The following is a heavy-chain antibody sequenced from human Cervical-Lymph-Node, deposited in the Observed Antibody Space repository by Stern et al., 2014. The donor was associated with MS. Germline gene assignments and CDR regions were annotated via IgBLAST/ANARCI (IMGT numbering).Heavy chain of an antibody. CDR3: ARHQGGIAAN. CDR2: ITPLFGTT. CDR1: GDTFSSFA. V-gene: IGHV1-69*01. D-gene: IGHD6-13*01. J-gene: IGHJ4*02. Sequence: VQLVESGAEVKKPGSSMKVSCRASGDTFSSFAIIWVRQAPGQRLALLGGITPLFGTTNYAQKFQGRVTIIADESPKTAYLEPHSLKSEDTAVYYGARHQGGIAANWGQGTLVTVSS.